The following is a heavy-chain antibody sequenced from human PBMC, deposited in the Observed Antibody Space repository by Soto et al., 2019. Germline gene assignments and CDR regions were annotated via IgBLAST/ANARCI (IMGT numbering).Heavy chain of an antibody. D-gene: IGHD2-15*01. J-gene: IGHJ4*02. CDR1: GGSISSYY. V-gene: IGHV4-59*08. CDR2: IYYSGST. CDR3: ARHNPDGGRLDY. Sequence: SETLSLTCTDSGGSISSYYWSWIRQPPGKGLEWIGYIYYSGSTDSNTSLKSRVTISVDTSKNQFSLNLSSVTAADTAVYYCARHNPDGGRLDYWGQGTLVTVSS.